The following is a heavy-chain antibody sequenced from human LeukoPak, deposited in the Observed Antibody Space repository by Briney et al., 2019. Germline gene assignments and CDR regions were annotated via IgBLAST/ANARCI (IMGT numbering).Heavy chain of an antibody. CDR2: ISYDGSNK. J-gene: IGHJ6*03. CDR3: ARVGAPDYYMDV. Sequence: GGSLRLSCAASGFMFSSYAMRWVRQAPGKGLEWVAVISYDGSNKYYADSVKGRFTISRDNSNNTLYLQMNGLRAEDTAVYYCARVGAPDYYMDVWGKGTTVTVSS. CDR1: GFMFSSYA. V-gene: IGHV3-30*01.